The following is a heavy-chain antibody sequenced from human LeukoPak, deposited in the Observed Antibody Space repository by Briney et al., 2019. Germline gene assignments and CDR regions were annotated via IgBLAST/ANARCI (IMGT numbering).Heavy chain of an antibody. D-gene: IGHD1-26*01. CDR1: GFTVSSNY. V-gene: IGHV3-53*01. Sequence: GGSLRLSCAASGFTVSSNYMSWVRQAPGKGLEWVSVIYSGGSTYYADSVKGRFTISRDNSKNTLYLQMNSLRAEDRAVYYCAREASGSYEGPYFDYWGQGTLVTVSS. CDR2: IYSGGST. J-gene: IGHJ4*02. CDR3: AREASGSYEGPYFDY.